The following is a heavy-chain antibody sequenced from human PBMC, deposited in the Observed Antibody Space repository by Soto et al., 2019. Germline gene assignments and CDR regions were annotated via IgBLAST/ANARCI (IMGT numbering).Heavy chain of an antibody. D-gene: IGHD4-4*01. V-gene: IGHV3-30*03. CDR1: GFSFSSHG. CDR2: VTFDGSHQ. Sequence: GGSLRLSCAASGFSFSSHGMHWVRQAPGKGLEWVSVVTFDGSHQYYADSVKGRFTISRDNSRNMVYLQMNSLREDDTAIYFCARSSISDYRGPFDXWGQGIQVTVSX. CDR3: ARSSISDYRGPFDX. J-gene: IGHJ5*02.